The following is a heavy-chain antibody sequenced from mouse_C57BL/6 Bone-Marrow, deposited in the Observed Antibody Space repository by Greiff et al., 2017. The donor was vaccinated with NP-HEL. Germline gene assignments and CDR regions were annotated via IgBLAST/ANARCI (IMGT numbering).Heavy chain of an antibody. CDR1: GFTFSSYG. Sequence: EVQLVESGGDLVKPGGSLKLSCAASGFTFSSYGMSWVRQTPDKRLEWVATISSGGSYTYYPDSVKGRFTISRDNAKNTLYLQMSSLKSEDTAMYYCARHYYSNYFDYWGQGTPLTVSS. CDR3: ARHYYSNYFDY. V-gene: IGHV5-6*01. J-gene: IGHJ2*01. D-gene: IGHD2-5*01. CDR2: ISSGGSYT.